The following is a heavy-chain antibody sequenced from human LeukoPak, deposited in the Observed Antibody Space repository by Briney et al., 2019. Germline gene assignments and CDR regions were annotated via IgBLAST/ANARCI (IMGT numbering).Heavy chain of an antibody. CDR1: GYTFTSYG. V-gene: IGHV1-18*01. Sequence: AAVKVSCXASGYTFTSYGISWVRLAPGQGLELMGWISAYNGNTNYAQKLQGRVTMTTDTSTSTAYMELRSLRSDDTAVYYCARDDEYDFWSGYDQTTIPVRFDYWGQGTLVTVSS. D-gene: IGHD3-3*01. J-gene: IGHJ4*02. CDR3: ARDDEYDFWSGYDQTTIPVRFDY. CDR2: ISAYNGNT.